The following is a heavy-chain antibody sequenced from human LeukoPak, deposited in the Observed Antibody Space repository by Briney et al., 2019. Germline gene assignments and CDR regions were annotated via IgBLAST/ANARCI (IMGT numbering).Heavy chain of an antibody. V-gene: IGHV3-30*04. D-gene: IGHD3-9*01. J-gene: IGHJ4*02. Sequence: GRSLRLSCAASGFTFSSYAMHWVRQAPGKGLEWVAVISYDGSNKYYADSVKGRFTISRDNSKNTLYLQMNSLRAEDTAVYYCARSLYYDILTGNFDYWGQGTLVTVSS. CDR3: ARSLYYDILTGNFDY. CDR1: GFTFSSYA. CDR2: ISYDGSNK.